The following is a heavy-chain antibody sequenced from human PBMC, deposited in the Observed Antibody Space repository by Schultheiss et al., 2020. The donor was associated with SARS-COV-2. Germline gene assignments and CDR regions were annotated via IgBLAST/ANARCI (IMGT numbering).Heavy chain of an antibody. J-gene: IGHJ4*02. D-gene: IGHD5-24*01. CDR3: ARDPRPDDGYISQPKYYFDF. V-gene: IGHV1-2*02. Sequence: ASVKVSCKASGYTFTGYYMHWVRQAPGQGLEWMGWINPNSGGTNYAQKFQGRVTMTRDTSISTAYMELSRLRSDDTAVYYCARDPRPDDGYISQPKYYFDFWSQGTLVTVSS. CDR2: INPNSGGT. CDR1: GYTFTGYY.